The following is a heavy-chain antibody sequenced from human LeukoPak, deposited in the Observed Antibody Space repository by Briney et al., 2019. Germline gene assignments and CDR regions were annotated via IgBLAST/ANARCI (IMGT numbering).Heavy chain of an antibody. D-gene: IGHD1/OR15-1a*01. V-gene: IGHV3-7*01. CDR2: IKNDGSGE. CDR1: GFTFSSHW. CDR3: ARDFRSSNKRAFDI. J-gene: IGHJ3*02. Sequence: PGGSLRLSCAASGFTFSSHWMTWVRQAPGKGLEWVANIKNDGSGEYYEDSVKGRFTISRDDARNSLYLQMNSLRAEDTALYYFARDFRSSNKRAFDIWGQGTMVIVSP.